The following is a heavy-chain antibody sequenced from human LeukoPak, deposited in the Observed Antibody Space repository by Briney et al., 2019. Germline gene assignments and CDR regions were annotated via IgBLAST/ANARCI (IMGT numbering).Heavy chain of an antibody. D-gene: IGHD6-13*01. CDR3: ARGGIAAAGLDY. CDR2: MNPNGGNT. CDR1: GYTFTNYD. J-gene: IGHJ4*02. V-gene: IGHV1-8*01. Sequence: GASVKVSCKASGYTFTNYDINWVRQATGQGLEWMGWMNPNGGNTGYAQKFQGRVTMTRNTSISTAYMELSRLRSEDTAVYYCARGGIAAAGLDYWGQGTLVTVSS.